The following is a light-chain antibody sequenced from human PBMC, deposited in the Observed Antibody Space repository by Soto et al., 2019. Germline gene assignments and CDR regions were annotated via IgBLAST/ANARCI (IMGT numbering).Light chain of an antibody. CDR2: LDSDGSH. V-gene: IGLV4-69*01. CDR1: RGHSSYA. J-gene: IGLJ2*01. CDR3: QTWGTGIHVV. Sequence: QLVLTQSPSASDSLGASVKLTCTLSRGHSSYAIAWHQQQPEKGPRYFMKLDSDGSHTKGDAIPDRFSGSSSGAERYLTISSLQSEDEADSYCQTWGTGIHVVFGGGTKLTVL.